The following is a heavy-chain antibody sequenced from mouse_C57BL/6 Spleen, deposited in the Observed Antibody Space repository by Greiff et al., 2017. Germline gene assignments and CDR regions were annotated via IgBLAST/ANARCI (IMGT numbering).Heavy chain of an antibody. D-gene: IGHD2-2*01. CDR2: IYPGSSDT. CDR3: TRLYYGYDNYAVDY. CDR1: GYTFTSYW. V-gene: IGHV1-5*01. J-gene: IGHJ4*01. Sequence: EVQLQQSGTVLARPGASVKMSCKTSGYTFTSYWMHWVKQRPGQGLEWIGAIYPGSSDTSYNQKFKGKAKLAAVTSASTAYMELSSLTNEDSAIYYCTRLYYGYDNYAVDYWGQGTSVTVSS.